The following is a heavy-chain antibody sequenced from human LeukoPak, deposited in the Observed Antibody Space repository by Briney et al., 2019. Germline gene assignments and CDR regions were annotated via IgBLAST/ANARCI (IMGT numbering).Heavy chain of an antibody. D-gene: IGHD2-8*01. CDR3: ARYINGAFDY. V-gene: IGHV1-3*01. CDR1: GYSFGNFG. Sequence: VALVKVSCKASGYSFGNFGVHWLRHAPGQRLEWMGWINGGNGYTKYSQKFQGRVTITRDTSATTAYMELSSLTSEDTAVYYCARYINGAFDYWGQGTLVTVSS. J-gene: IGHJ4*02. CDR2: INGGNGYT.